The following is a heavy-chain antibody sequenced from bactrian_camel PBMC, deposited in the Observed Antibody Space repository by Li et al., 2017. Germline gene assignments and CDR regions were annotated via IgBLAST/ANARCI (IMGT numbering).Heavy chain of an antibody. CDR1: GFTFKNYY. CDR3: AADSRGKLVEWTSGRWYC. D-gene: IGHD7*01. Sequence: HVQLVESGGGLVQPGGSLTLSCAASGFTFKNYYMSWVRQAPEKGLEWVFSIYSDGTNTYYTDSVKGRFTISQDHAKNTMTLQMNSLKPEDTAVYYCAADSRGKLVEWTSGRWYCRGQGTQVTVS. CDR2: IYSDGTNT. J-gene: IGHJ4*01. V-gene: IGHV3-2*01.